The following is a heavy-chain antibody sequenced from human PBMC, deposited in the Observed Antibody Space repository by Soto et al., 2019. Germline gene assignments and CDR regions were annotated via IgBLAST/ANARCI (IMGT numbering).Heavy chain of an antibody. Sequence: QLQLQESGPGLVKPSETLSLSCTVSGGSITSSFYWGWIRQPPGKGLEWIGSIYGTGNTYYNPSLKGRGTISADTSKNQFSLNLISVTAAYTAVYYCRSSSRYSTDVWGQGATVTVSS. CDR1: GGSITSSFY. J-gene: IGHJ6*02. V-gene: IGHV4-39*01. CDR2: IYGTGNT. CDR3: RSSSRYSTDV. D-gene: IGHD6-13*01.